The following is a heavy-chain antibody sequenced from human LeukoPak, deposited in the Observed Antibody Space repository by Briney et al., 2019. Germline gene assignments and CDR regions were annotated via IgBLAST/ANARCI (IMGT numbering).Heavy chain of an antibody. Sequence: PGGSLRLSCAASGFTFSGSAIHWVRQASGKGLEWLGRIRSKANSYATAYGASVEGRFTISRDDSKNTAYLQMNSLITADTAVYFCTALGIAAAGMDYWGQGTLVTVSS. V-gene: IGHV3-73*01. D-gene: IGHD6-13*01. CDR1: GFTFSGSA. CDR3: TALGIAAAGMDY. J-gene: IGHJ4*02. CDR2: IRSKANSYAT.